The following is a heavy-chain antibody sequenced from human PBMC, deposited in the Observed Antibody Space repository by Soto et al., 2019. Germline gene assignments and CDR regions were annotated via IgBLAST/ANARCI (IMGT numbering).Heavy chain of an antibody. CDR1: GGSISSGGYY. Sequence: SETLSLTCTVSGGSISSGGYYWSWIRQHPGKGLEWIGYIYYSGSTYYNPSLKSRVTISVDTSKNQFSLKLSSVTAADTAVYYCARYYIGIAARYGMDVWGQGTTVTVSS. CDR2: IYYSGST. D-gene: IGHD6-6*01. CDR3: ARYYIGIAARYGMDV. V-gene: IGHV4-31*03. J-gene: IGHJ6*02.